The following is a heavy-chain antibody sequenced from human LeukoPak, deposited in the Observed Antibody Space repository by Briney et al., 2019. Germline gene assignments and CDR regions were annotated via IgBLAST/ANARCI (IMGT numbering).Heavy chain of an antibody. CDR1: GFTFSSYS. Sequence: PGGSLRLSCAASGFTFSSYSMNWVRQAPGKGLEWVSSISSSSSYIYYADSVKGRFTISRDNAKNSLYLQMNSPRAEDTAVYYCARDYLNPKLTIFSQRWVYGMDVWGQGTTVTVSS. CDR2: ISSSSSYI. D-gene: IGHD3-9*01. J-gene: IGHJ6*02. V-gene: IGHV3-21*01. CDR3: ARDYLNPKLTIFSQRWVYGMDV.